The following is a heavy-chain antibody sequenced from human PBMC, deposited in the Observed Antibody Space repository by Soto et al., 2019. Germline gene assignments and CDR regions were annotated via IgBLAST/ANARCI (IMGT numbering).Heavy chain of an antibody. CDR1: GYTFRSYA. CDR3: ARGARKEESGGFYRWFDP. Sequence: VQLVQSGAEVKKPGASVKVSCEASGYTFRSYAMHWVRLAPGQRLEWMGWIDGDSGDTKYSENFQGRVAITRDSVARTAYMELSSLRSEDTGIYFCARGARKEESGGFYRWFDPWGQGTPVTVSA. CDR2: IDGDSGDT. V-gene: IGHV1-3*01. D-gene: IGHD2-8*02. J-gene: IGHJ5*02.